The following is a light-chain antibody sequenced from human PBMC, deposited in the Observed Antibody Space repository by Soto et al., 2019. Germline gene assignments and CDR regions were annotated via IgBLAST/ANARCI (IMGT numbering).Light chain of an antibody. V-gene: IGKV1-9*01. CDR2: AAS. Sequence: DIQLTQSPSFLSASVGDRVTITCRASQGISSYLVWYQQKPGKAPKLLIYAASTLQSGVPSRFSGSGPGSEFTLTISSLQPEDVATYYCQQHNSYPPWTFGQGTKLEIK. CDR3: QQHNSYPPWT. CDR1: QGISSY. J-gene: IGKJ2*01.